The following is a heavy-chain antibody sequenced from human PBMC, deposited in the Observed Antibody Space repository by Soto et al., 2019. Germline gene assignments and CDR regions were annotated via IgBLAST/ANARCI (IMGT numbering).Heavy chain of an antibody. D-gene: IGHD4-17*01. J-gene: IGHJ3*02. CDR2: IYYSGST. V-gene: IGHV4-39*01. CDR3: ARPYGDYGHDAFDI. CDR1: GGSISSSSYY. Sequence: SETLSLTCTVSGGSISSSSYYWGWIRQPPGKGLEWIGSIYYSGSTYYNPSLKSRVTISVDTSKNQFSLKLSSVTAADTAVYYCARPYGDYGHDAFDIWGQGTMVTVSS.